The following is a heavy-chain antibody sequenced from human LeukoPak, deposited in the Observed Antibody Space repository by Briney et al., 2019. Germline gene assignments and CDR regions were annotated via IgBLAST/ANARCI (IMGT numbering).Heavy chain of an antibody. J-gene: IGHJ4*02. D-gene: IGHD3-10*01. V-gene: IGHV1-18*01. Sequence: ASVKVSCKASGYTLTSYGFSWVRQAPGQGLEWMGWISGYNGNTNYAQNLQGRVTMTIDTSTSTAYMEPRSLRSDDTAVYYCARDPAFRGAQMEYWGQGTLVTVSS. CDR3: ARDPAFRGAQMEY. CDR1: GYTLTSYG. CDR2: ISGYNGNT.